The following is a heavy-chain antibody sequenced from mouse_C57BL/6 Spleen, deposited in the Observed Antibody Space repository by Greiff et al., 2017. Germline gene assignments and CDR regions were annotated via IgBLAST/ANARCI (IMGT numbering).Heavy chain of an antibody. CDR1: GYSFTSYY. CDR2: IYPGSGNT. Sequence: QVQLQQSGPELVKPGASVKISCKASGYSFTSYYIHWVKQRPGQGLEWIGWIYPGSGNTKYNEKFKGKATLTADTSSSTAYMQLSSLTSEDSAVYYCARYLNWYFDVWGTGTTVTVSS. J-gene: IGHJ1*03. V-gene: IGHV1-66*01. CDR3: ARYLNWYFDV.